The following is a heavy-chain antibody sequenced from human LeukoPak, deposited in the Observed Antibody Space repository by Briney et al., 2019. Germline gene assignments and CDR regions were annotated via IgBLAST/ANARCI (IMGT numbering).Heavy chain of an antibody. CDR2: IYSGGST. V-gene: IGHV3-53*01. D-gene: IGHD3-10*01. CDR1: GVTVSSNY. Sequence: PGGSLRLSCAASGVTVSSNYMSWVRQAPGKGLEWVSVIYSGGSTYYADSVKGRFIISRDISKNTLYLQMNSLRAEDTAVYYCATAPGFGELKHWGQGTLVTVSS. J-gene: IGHJ4*02. CDR3: ATAPGFGELKH.